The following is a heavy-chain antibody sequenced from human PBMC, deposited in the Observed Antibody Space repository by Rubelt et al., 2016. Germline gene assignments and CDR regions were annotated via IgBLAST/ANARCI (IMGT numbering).Heavy chain of an antibody. CDR1: GYTFTSYY. CDR2: INPKTGAT. J-gene: IGHJ4*02. D-gene: IGHD1-14*01. Sequence: QVQLVQSGAEVKKPGASVKVSCKASGYTFTSYYMHWVRQAPGQGLEWTGWINPKTGATHYAQNFQVKVTMTGDKSIDTVYMDLDSLRFDDTAVYYCARSGTLNGGTDYWGQGTLVTVSS. V-gene: IGHV1-2*02. CDR3: ARSGTLNGGTDY.